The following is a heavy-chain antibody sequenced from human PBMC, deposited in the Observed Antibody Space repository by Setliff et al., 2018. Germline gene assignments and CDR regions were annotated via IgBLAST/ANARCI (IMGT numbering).Heavy chain of an antibody. D-gene: IGHD5-18*01. CDR1: GYSINSGYY. CDR3: ARDGYGDDWNTFVDVYYYYMDV. V-gene: IGHV4-38-2*02. J-gene: IGHJ6*03. CDR2: IYRDGNT. Sequence: SETLSLTCAVSGYSINSGYYWGWIRQSPGKGLEWIGSIYRDGNTYYNPSLRSRVTTSVDTSKNQFSLNLSSVTAADTAVYYCARDGYGDDWNTFVDVYYYYMDVWGKGTTVTVSS.